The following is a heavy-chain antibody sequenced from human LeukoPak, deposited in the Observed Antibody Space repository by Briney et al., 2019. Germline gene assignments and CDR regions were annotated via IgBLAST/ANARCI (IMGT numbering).Heavy chain of an antibody. D-gene: IGHD2-2*01. CDR1: GFTFSSYA. J-gene: IGHJ6*02. V-gene: IGHV3-23*01. CDR2: ISGSGGIT. CDR3: AKAHSPYCSSTSCYSASYYYYYGMDV. Sequence: GGSLRLSCAASGFTFSSYAISWVRQAPGKGLEWVSAISGSGGITYYADSVKGRFTISRDNSKNTLYLQMNSLRAEDTAVYYCAKAHSPYCSSTSCYSASYYYYYGMDVWGQGTTVTVSS.